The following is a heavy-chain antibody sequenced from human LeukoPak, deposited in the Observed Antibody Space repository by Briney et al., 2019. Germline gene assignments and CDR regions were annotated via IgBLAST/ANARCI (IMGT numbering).Heavy chain of an antibody. V-gene: IGHV1-18*01. CDR2: TNPFNGNT. J-gene: IGHJ6*02. CDR3: ARGAVRGVIVDYYYYGMDV. D-gene: IGHD3-10*01. Sequence: ASVKVSCKASGYTFANYGIGWVRQAPGQGLEWMGWTNPFNGNTNNAQKFQGRVTITADESTSTAYMELSSLRSEDTAVYYCARGAVRGVIVDYYYYGMDVWGQGTTVTVSS. CDR1: GYTFANYG.